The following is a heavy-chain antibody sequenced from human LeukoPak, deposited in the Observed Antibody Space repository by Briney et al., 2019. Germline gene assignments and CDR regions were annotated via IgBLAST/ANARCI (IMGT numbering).Heavy chain of an antibody. D-gene: IGHD2-2*01. V-gene: IGHV3-7*03. CDR3: AKGGDIVVVPAAP. J-gene: IGHJ5*02. Sequence: GGSLRLSCEASEFTFSTYWMTWVRQAPGKGLEWVANIKQDGSDQYYVDSVKGRFTISRDNAKNSLFLQMDSLRAEDTAVYYCAKGGDIVVVPAAPWGQGTLVTVSS. CDR1: EFTFSTYW. CDR2: IKQDGSDQ.